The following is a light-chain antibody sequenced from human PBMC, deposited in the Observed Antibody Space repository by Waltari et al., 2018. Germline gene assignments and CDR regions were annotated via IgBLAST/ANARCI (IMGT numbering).Light chain of an antibody. V-gene: IGLV2-8*01. CDR3: ASFAGNFIWV. CDR1: SRDIGASNY. J-gene: IGLJ3*02. Sequence: QSALTQPPSPSGPPGQSVAISCTGTSRDIGASNYVSWYQQHPGKAPKLIIDEVTKRPSGVPDRFSGSKSGNTASLTVSGLQPEDEADYYCASFAGNFIWVFGGGTKLTVL. CDR2: EVT.